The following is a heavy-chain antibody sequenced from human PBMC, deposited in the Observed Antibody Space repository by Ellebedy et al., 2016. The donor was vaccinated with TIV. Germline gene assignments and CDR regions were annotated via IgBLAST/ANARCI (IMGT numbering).Heavy chain of an antibody. J-gene: IGHJ4*02. D-gene: IGHD3-10*01. Sequence: MPSETLSLTCAVSGGSISSSNWWTWVRQPPGKGLEWIGEIFHSGSANYSPSLKSRVTISVDKSKNQFSLRLSSVTAADTAVYYCARGYYYGSGNSRFAYWGQGTLVTVSS. CDR1: GGSISSSNW. CDR2: IFHSGSA. CDR3: ARGYYYGSGNSRFAY. V-gene: IGHV4-4*02.